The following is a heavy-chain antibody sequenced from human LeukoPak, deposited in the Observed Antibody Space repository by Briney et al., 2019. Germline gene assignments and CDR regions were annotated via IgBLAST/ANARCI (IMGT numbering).Heavy chain of an antibody. J-gene: IGHJ3*02. CDR2: INPSGGST. D-gene: IGHD3-22*01. CDR1: GYTFTSYY. CDR3: ARGGDYYDSSGYYDDAFDI. V-gene: IGHV1-46*01. Sequence: GASVKVSCKASGYTFTSYYMHWVRQAPGQGLEWMGIINPSGGSTSYAQKFQGRVTMTRDTSINTAYMELSRLRSGDTAVYYCARGGDYYDSSGYYDDAFDIWGQGTMVTVSS.